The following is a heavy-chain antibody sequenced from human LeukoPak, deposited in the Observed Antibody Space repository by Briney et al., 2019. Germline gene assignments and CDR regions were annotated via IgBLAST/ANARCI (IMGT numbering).Heavy chain of an antibody. D-gene: IGHD3-22*01. CDR2: ITPILGIA. Sequence: GASAKVSCKASGGTFSSYALSWVRQAPGQGLEWIGGITPILGIANYAQDLQGRVTITADKSTNTAYMELSSLRSEDTAVYYCASQDSSGYYLIDYWGQGTLVTVSS. V-gene: IGHV1-69*10. J-gene: IGHJ4*02. CDR3: ASQDSSGYYLIDY. CDR1: GGTFSSYA.